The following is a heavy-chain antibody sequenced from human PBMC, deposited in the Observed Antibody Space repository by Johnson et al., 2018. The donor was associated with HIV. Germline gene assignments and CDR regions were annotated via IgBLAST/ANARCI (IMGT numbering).Heavy chain of an antibody. CDR1: GFTVSSNY. V-gene: IGHV3-53*01. CDR3: AKDNPGVSHAFDI. D-gene: IGHD1-14*01. CDR2: IYSGGNT. J-gene: IGHJ3*02. Sequence: VQLVESGGGLIQPGGSLGLSCAASGFTVSSNYMNWVRQAPGKGLEWVSVIYSGGNTYYADSVKGRFTISRDNSKNSLYLQMNSLRAEDTAVYYCAKDNPGVSHAFDIWGQGTMVTVSS.